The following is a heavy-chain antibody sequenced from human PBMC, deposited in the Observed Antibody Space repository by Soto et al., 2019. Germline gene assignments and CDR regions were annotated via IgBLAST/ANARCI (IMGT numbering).Heavy chain of an antibody. V-gene: IGHV3-30-3*01. D-gene: IGHD2-21*01. Sequence: QVQLVASGRGVVQPGRSLRLSCAASGFTFRTYAMHWVRQAPGKGLEWVAVISDDGTKKYYPDSVKGRFTIARDNPKNTMYLQMNSLRAEDTAVYYCAREEDYCSNGLGRTYFDFWSQGTLVIVSS. CDR2: ISDDGTKK. CDR1: GFTFRTYA. CDR3: AREEDYCSNGLGRTYFDF. J-gene: IGHJ4*02.